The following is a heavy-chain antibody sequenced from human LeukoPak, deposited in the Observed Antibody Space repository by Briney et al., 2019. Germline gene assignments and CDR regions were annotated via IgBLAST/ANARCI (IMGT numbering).Heavy chain of an antibody. CDR1: GASISSTTYY. J-gene: IGHJ4*02. CDR3: ARDLVGATHRNFDY. V-gene: IGHV4-39*07. Sequence: PSETLSLTCTVSGASISSTTYYWGWIRQPPRKGLEWIASIYYSGSTYYNPSLKSRVTISVDTSKNQFSLKLSSVTAADTAVYYCARDLVGATHRNFDYWGQGTLVTVSS. D-gene: IGHD1-26*01. CDR2: IYYSGST.